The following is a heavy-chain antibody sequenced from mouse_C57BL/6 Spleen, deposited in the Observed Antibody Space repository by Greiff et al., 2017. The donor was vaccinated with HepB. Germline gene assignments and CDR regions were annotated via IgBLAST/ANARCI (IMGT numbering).Heavy chain of an antibody. V-gene: IGHV1-55*01. J-gene: IGHJ4*01. D-gene: IGHD1-1*01. CDR1: GYTFTSYW. Sequence: QVQLKQPGAELVKPGASVKMSCKASGYTFTSYWITWVKQRPGQGLEWIGDIYPGSGSTNYNEKFKSKATLTVDTSSSTAYMQLSILTSEDSAVYYCARGGYYGSSYRAMDYWGQGTSVTVSS. CDR3: ARGGYYGSSYRAMDY. CDR2: IYPGSGST.